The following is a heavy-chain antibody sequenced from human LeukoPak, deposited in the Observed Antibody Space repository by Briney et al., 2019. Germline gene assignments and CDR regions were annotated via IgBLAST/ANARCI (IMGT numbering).Heavy chain of an antibody. V-gene: IGHV3-74*01. CDR2: INGDGSST. D-gene: IGHD1-26*01. CDR1: GFIFSNYW. J-gene: IGHJ3*02. Sequence: GGSLRLSCAASGFIFSNYWMHWLRQVPGKGLVWVSRINGDGSSTTYADSVKGRFTISRDNAKNTLYLQMNSLRAEDTAVYYCARVRVSGSYPDAFDIWGQGTMVTVSP. CDR3: ARVRVSGSYPDAFDI.